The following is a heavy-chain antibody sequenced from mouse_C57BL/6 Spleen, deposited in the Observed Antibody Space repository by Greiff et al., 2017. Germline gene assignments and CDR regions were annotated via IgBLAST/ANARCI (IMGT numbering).Heavy chain of an antibody. CDR1: GYTFTSYW. D-gene: IGHD1-1*01. CDR2: IHPNSGST. CDR3: ARRDGSSWYFDV. V-gene: IGHV1-64*01. Sequence: VQLQQPGAELVKPGASVKLSCKASGYTFTSYWMHWVKQRPGQGLEWIGMIHPNSGSTNYNEKFKSKATLTVDKSSSTAYMQLSSLTSEDSAVYYCARRDGSSWYFDVWGTGTTVTVSS. J-gene: IGHJ1*03.